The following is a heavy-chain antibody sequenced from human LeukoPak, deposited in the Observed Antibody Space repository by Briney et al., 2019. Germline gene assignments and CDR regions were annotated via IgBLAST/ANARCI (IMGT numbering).Heavy chain of an antibody. V-gene: IGHV3-72*01. CDR3: ARGPLYSGNYYHFDF. CDR2: IRNKANNYIT. D-gene: IGHD1-26*01. J-gene: IGHJ4*02. CDR1: GFTFSDHY. Sequence: GGSLRLSCAASGFTFSDHYMDWVRQTPGKGLEWVGHIRNKANNYITDYAASVKGRFTISRDDSENSLYLQMNSLKTEDTAVYYCARGPLYSGNYYHFDFWGQGTLVTVSS.